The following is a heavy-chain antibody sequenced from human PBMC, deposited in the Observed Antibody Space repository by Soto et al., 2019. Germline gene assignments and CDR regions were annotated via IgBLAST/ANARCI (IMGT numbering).Heavy chain of an antibody. J-gene: IGHJ4*02. D-gene: IGHD3-9*01. CDR2: IDYTGST. CDR3: ARANFDWLLDY. V-gene: IGHV4-39*07. Sequence: SETLSLTCTVSGGSISSSSYYWGWIRQHPGKGLEWIGSIDYTGSTYYNPSLKSRVNISLDTSKNQFSLKLSSVTAADTAVYYCARANFDWLLDYWGQGTLVTVS. CDR1: GGSISSSSYY.